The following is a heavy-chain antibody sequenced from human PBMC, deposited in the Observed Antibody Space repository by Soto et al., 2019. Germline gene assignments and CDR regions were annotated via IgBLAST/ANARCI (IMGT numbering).Heavy chain of an antibody. CDR2: IWYDGSNK. D-gene: IGHD3-3*01. CDR1: GFTFSSYG. J-gene: IGHJ4*02. V-gene: IGHV3-33*01. CDR3: ARGLRFLEWLDY. Sequence: QVQLVESGGGVVQPGRSLRLSCAASGFTFSSYGMHWVRQAPGKGLEWVAVIWYDGSNKYYADSVKGRFTISRDNSKNTLYLQMNSLRAEDTAVYYCARGLRFLEWLDYWGQGTLVTVSS.